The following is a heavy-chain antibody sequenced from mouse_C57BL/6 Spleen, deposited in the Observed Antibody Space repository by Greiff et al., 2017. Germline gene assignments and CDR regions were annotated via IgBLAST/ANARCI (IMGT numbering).Heavy chain of an antibody. CDR3: ASHGGDYYGSSSLWYCDV. D-gene: IGHD1-1*01. CDR1: GYTFTEYT. J-gene: IGHJ1*03. V-gene: IGHV1-62-2*01. Sequence: VQLQQSGAELVKPGASVTLSCKASGYTFTEYTIHWVKQRSGQGLEWIGWFYPGSGSIKYNEKFKDKATLTADKSSSTDYMEHSRLTSEDSAVYFCASHGGDYYGSSSLWYCDVWGTGTTVTVSS. CDR2: FYPGSGSI.